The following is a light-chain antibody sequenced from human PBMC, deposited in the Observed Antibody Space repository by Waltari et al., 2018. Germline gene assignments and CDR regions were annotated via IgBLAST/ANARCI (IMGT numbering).Light chain of an antibody. CDR2: DAS. V-gene: IGKV3-15*01. CDR3: QQYHNWPPG. CDR1: PSVRSR. Sequence: EMVMTQSPATLSVSLGERATLSCRASPSVRSRLAWYQQKPGQAPRLLVYDASTRATGVPARFSGSGSGTDFILTISGMQSEDFAVYYCQQYHNWPPGFGPGTKVDIK. J-gene: IGKJ3*01.